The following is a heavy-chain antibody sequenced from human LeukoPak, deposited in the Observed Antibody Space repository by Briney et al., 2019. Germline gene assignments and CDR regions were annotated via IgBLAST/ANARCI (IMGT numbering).Heavy chain of an antibody. Sequence: GGSLRLSCAASGFTFSNYAMSWVRQAPGQGLEWVSAISGSSGLTYYADSVKGRFTISRDNSKNTLFLQMNSLRAEDTAVYYCARRGESASYGDYRFDYWGQGTLVTVSS. CDR1: GFTFSNYA. V-gene: IGHV3-23*01. D-gene: IGHD4-17*01. CDR3: ARRGESASYGDYRFDY. J-gene: IGHJ4*02. CDR2: ISGSSGLT.